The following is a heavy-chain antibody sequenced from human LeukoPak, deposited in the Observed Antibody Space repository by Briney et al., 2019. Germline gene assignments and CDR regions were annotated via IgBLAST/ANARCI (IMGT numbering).Heavy chain of an antibody. D-gene: IGHD6-6*01. V-gene: IGHV3-21*01. J-gene: IGHJ1*01. CDR3: ARAFLGGAVYSSSSTEYFQH. CDR2: ISSSSSYI. CDR1: GFTFSSYS. Sequence: GGSLRLSCAASGFTFSSYSMNWVRQAPGKGLEWVSSISSSSSYIYYADSVKGRFTISRDNAKNSLYLQMNSLRAEDTAVYYCARAFLGGAVYSSSSTEYFQHWGQGTLVTVSS.